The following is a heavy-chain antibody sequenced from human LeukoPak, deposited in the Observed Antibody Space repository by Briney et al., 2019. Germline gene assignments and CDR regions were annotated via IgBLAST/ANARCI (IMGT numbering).Heavy chain of an antibody. CDR3: AKTFPSGSYTSGY. J-gene: IGHJ4*02. D-gene: IGHD1-26*01. CDR2: ISGSGGST. CDR1: GFSFSSYA. Sequence: GGSLRLSCAASGFSFSSYAMSWVRQAPGKGLEWVSSISGSGGSTYYADSVKGRFHISRDNSKNTLYLQMNSLRGEDTAVYYCAKTFPSGSYTSGYWGQGTLVTVSS. V-gene: IGHV3-23*01.